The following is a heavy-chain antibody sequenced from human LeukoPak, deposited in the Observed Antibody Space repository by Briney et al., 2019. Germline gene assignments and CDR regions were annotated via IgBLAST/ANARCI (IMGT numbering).Heavy chain of an antibody. CDR2: IQSDGRTT. V-gene: IGHV3-74*01. J-gene: IGHJ6*02. CDR1: GFTFSNCW. Sequence: PGGSLRLSCAASGFTFSNCWMHWVRQAPGKGLEWVSRIQSDGRTTSYADSVKGRFTISRDNAKNTLYLQMNSLRAEDTAVYYCARDMYYYNSSAFYHYCYGMDVWGQGTTVTVSS. CDR3: ARDMYYYNSSAFYHYCYGMDV. D-gene: IGHD3-22*01.